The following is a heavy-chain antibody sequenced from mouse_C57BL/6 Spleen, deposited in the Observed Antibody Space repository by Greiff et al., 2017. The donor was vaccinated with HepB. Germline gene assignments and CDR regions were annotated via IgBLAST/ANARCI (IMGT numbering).Heavy chain of an antibody. J-gene: IGHJ3*01. CDR3: ARQRVYDGSPSLAY. CDR2: ISNGGGST. D-gene: IGHD1-1*02. V-gene: IGHV5-12*01. Sequence: EVKLMESGGGLVQPGGSLKLSCAASGFTFSDYYMYWVRQTPEKRLEWVAYISNGGGSTYYPDTVKGRFTISRDNAKNTLYLQMSRLKSEDTAMYYCARQRVYDGSPSLAYWGQGTLVTVSA. CDR1: GFTFSDYY.